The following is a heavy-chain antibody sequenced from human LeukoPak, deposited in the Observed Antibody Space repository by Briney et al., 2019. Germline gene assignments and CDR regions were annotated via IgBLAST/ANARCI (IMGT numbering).Heavy chain of an antibody. D-gene: IGHD6-13*01. Sequence: GALGLSCEAAGFAFSSYSMHWVRQAPGKGLEGVAAIWPDGSNKYYADSVKGRFTISRDNAKNTLYLQMNSLRAEDTAVYYCARVSSSWYTVYYYYYMDVWGKGTMVTVSS. CDR3: ARVSSSWYTVYYYYYMDV. CDR1: GFAFSSYS. J-gene: IGHJ6*03. V-gene: IGHV3-33*03. CDR2: IWPDGSNK.